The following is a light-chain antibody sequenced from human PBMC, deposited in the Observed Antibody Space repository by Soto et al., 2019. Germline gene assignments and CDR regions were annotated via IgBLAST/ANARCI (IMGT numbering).Light chain of an antibody. V-gene: IGKV3-20*01. J-gene: IGKJ5*01. CDR2: GAS. CDR1: QRVSSSY. CDR3: QQYCSSLIT. Sequence: EIVLTQSPGTLSLSPGERATLSCRASQRVSSSYLAWYQQKPGQAPRLLIYGASSGATGIPDRFSGSGSGTDFTLTISRLEPEDFAVYYCQQYCSSLITFGQGTRLEIK.